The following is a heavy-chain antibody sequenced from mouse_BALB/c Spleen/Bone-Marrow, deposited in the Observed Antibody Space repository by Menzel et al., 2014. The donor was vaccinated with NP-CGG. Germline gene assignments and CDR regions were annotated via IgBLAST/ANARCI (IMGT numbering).Heavy chain of an antibody. CDR3: ARNPYGNYAMGY. V-gene: IGHV2-6*02. D-gene: IGHD2-10*02. CDR2: IWSDGNT. J-gene: IGHJ4*01. CDR1: GFSLTNYG. Sequence: VKLVESGPGLVAPSQSLSITCTVSGFSLTNYGVHWVRRPPGKGLEWLVVIWSDGNTTYNSALKSRLSISKDNSKSXVFLKMNSLQTDDTAMYSCARNPYGNYAMGYWGQRTSVTVSS.